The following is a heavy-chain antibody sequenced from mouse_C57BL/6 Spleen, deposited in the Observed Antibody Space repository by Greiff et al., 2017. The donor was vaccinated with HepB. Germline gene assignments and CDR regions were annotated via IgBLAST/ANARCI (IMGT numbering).Heavy chain of an antibody. J-gene: IGHJ4*01. CDR2: INPYNGDT. Sequence: KQSGPELVKPGDSVKISCKASGYSFTGYFMNWVMQSHGKSLEWIGRINPYNGDTFYNQKFKGKATLTVDKSSSTAHMELRSLTSEDSAVYYCARDDYDYYAMDYWGQGTSVTVSS. CDR1: GYSFTGYF. V-gene: IGHV1-20*01. CDR3: ARDDYDYYAMDY. D-gene: IGHD2-4*01.